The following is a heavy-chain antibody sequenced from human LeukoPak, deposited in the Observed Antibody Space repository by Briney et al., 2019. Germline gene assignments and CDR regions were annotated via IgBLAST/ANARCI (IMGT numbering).Heavy chain of an antibody. D-gene: IGHD1-7*01. Sequence: ASVKVSCKASGYTFSSYAMNWVRQAPGQGLEWMGWISAYNGNTNYAQKLQGRVTMTTDTSTSTAYMELRSLRSDDTAVYYCAREKNYSFDYWGQGTLVTVSS. CDR1: GYTFSSYA. CDR2: ISAYNGNT. CDR3: AREKNYSFDY. J-gene: IGHJ4*02. V-gene: IGHV1-18*01.